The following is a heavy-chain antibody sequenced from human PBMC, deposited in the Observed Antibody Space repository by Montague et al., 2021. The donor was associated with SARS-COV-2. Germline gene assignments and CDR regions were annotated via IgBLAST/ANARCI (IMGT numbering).Heavy chain of an antibody. V-gene: IGHV4-59*11. CDR1: GGSMSDHY. D-gene: IGHD3-10*01. J-gene: IGHJ5*02. CDR2: IFYSGGF. CDR3: ARAVSVRRAVNWFDP. Sequence: SETLSLTCTVSGGSMSDHYWDWIRRPPGKGLEWLANIFYSGGFNSXASLKSRVSMSVDTSTNQFSLTLTSVTAADTAVYYCARAVSVRRAVNWFDPWGQGTLVTVSS.